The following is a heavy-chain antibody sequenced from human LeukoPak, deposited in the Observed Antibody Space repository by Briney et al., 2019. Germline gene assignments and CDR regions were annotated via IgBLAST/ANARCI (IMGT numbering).Heavy chain of an antibody. V-gene: IGHV3-23*01. CDR3: AKDLRKNYYDSSGYHPVLDD. J-gene: IGHJ4*02. CDR2: ISGRGRST. D-gene: IGHD3-22*01. Sequence: GGSLRLSCAASGFTFSSYGLSWVRRAPGKGLEWVSAISGRGRSTYYADSVKGRFTLSRDNSKNTLYLQMNSLRAEDTAIYYCAKDLRKNYYDSSGYHPVLDDWGQGTLVTVSS. CDR1: GFTFSSYG.